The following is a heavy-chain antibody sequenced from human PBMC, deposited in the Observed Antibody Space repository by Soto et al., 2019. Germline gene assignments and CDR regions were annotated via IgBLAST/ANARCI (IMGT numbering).Heavy chain of an antibody. V-gene: IGHV1-69*01. CDR3: ARPDEGGYSSNHHYSDALDF. CDR1: GGTFRRYS. J-gene: IGHJ6*02. CDR2: IIPIFDIT. D-gene: IGHD3-22*01. Sequence: QVQLVQSGAEVKKPGSSVKVSCKASGGTFRRYSISWVRQAPGQGLEWMGGIIPIFDITNYAHKFQGRVTITAEESTSTAYMELSSLGTDDTAVYYCARPDEGGYSSNHHYSDALDFWGQGTTVTV.